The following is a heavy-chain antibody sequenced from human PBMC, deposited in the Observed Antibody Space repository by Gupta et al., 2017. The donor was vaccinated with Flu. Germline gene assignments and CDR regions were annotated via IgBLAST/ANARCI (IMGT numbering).Heavy chain of an antibody. CDR3: ARGKEYSSSWSPNYYYYGMDV. CDR2: IYTSGST. CDR1: GGSISSYY. V-gene: IGHV4-4*07. J-gene: IGHJ6*02. Sequence: QVQLQESGPGLVKPSETLSLTCTVSGGSISSYYWSWIRQPAGKGLEWIGRIYTSGSTNYNPSLKSRVTMSVDTSKNQFSLKLSSVTAADTAVYYCARGKEYSSSWSPNYYYYGMDVWGQGTTVTVSS. D-gene: IGHD6-13*01.